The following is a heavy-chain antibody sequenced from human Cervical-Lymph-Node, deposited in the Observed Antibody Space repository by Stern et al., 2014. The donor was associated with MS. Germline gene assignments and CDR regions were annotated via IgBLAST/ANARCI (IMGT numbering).Heavy chain of an antibody. CDR1: GFTFDDHA. CDR2: IGWNGGGI. Sequence: EVQLVESGGGLVQPGRSLRLSCAASGFTFDDHAMYWVRQAPGKGLEWVSGIGWNGGGIVYADSVKGRFTISRDNAKNSLYLQMNSLRAEDTALYYCAKDYASGSSFFDHWGQGTLVTVSS. D-gene: IGHD3-10*01. J-gene: IGHJ4*02. V-gene: IGHV3-9*01. CDR3: AKDYASGSSFFDH.